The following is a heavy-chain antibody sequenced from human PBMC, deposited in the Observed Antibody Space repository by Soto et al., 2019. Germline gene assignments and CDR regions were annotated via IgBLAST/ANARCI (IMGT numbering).Heavy chain of an antibody. J-gene: IGHJ4*02. CDR3: AKYARVRLTTGFDS. D-gene: IGHD4-17*01. CDR2: LSGSGGST. V-gene: IGHV3-23*01. Sequence: PGGSLRLSCAASGFTFSNYGMSWVRQAPEKGLEWVSSLSGSGGSTYYADSVKGRFTISRDNSKDTLYLQMNNLRAEDTAIFYCAKYARVRLTTGFDSWGQGTLVTVYS. CDR1: GFTFSNYG.